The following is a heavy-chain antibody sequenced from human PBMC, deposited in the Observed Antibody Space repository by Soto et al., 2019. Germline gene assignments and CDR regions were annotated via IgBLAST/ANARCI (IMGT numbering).Heavy chain of an antibody. CDR3: ARDLMVVSDWALDAFDI. CDR1: GGTFSSYT. V-gene: IGHV1-69*04. J-gene: IGHJ3*02. Sequence: SVKVSCKASGGTFSSYTISWVRQAPGQGLEWMGRIIPILGIANYAQKFQGRVTITADKSTSTAYMELSSLRSEDTAVYYCARDLMVVSDWALDAFDIWGQGTMVTVSS. CDR2: IIPILGIA. D-gene: IGHD2-8*01.